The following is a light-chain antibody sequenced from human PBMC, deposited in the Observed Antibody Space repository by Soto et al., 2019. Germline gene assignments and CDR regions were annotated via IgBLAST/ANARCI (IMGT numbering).Light chain of an antibody. CDR2: SNN. CDR3: AVLDDSVNGWV. Sequence: QSVLTQPPSASGTPGPRVTISCSGSSSDIGSNIVSWYQQLPGTAPKLLIYSNNPRPSGVPDRFSGSKSGTSASLAISGPQSEDEADYYCAVLDDSVNGWVFGGGTKLTVL. J-gene: IGLJ3*02. V-gene: IGLV1-44*01. CDR1: SSDIGSNI.